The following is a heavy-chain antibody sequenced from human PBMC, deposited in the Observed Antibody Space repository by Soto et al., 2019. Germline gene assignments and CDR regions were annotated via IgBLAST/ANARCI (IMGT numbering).Heavy chain of an antibody. CDR1: GFTFRSYA. D-gene: IGHD2-15*01. CDR2: ISYDGSNK. Sequence: QVQLVESGGGVVQPGRSLRLSCAASGFTFRSYAMHWVRQAPGKGLECVAVISYDGSNKFYRDSVKGRFTISRDNSKNTLYLQINSLRYEDTAVYYCARGDREDIAVVVGARPGEYGVDVWGQGTTGTFSS. J-gene: IGHJ6*02. V-gene: IGHV3-30-3*01. CDR3: ARGDREDIAVVVGARPGEYGVDV.